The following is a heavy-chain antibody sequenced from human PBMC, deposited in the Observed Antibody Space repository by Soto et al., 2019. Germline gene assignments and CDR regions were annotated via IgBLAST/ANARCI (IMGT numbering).Heavy chain of an antibody. V-gene: IGHV3-23*01. Sequence: GGSLRLSCAASGFTFSSYAMSWVRQAPGKGLEWVSAISGSGGSTYYADSVKGRFTISRDNSKNTLYLQMSSLRAEDTAVYYCAKAPDYYDSSGYSDYWGQGTLVTVSS. J-gene: IGHJ4*02. CDR3: AKAPDYYDSSGYSDY. CDR2: ISGSGGST. D-gene: IGHD3-22*01. CDR1: GFTFSSYA.